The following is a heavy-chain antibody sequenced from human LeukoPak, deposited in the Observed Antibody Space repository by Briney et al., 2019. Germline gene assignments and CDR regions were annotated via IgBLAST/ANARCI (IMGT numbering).Heavy chain of an antibody. D-gene: IGHD3-22*01. Sequence: SETLSLTCTVSGGSISSYYWSWIRQPAGEGLEWIGRIYTSGSTNYNPSLKSRVTMSVDTSKNQFSLKLSSVTAADTAVYYCARSYYYDSSGYTDDYWGQGTLVTVSS. CDR3: ARSYYYDSSGYTDDY. CDR1: GGSISSYY. V-gene: IGHV4-4*07. J-gene: IGHJ4*02. CDR2: IYTSGST.